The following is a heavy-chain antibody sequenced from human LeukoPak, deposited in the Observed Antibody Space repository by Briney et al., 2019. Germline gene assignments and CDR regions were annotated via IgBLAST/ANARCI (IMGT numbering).Heavy chain of an antibody. J-gene: IGHJ5*02. CDR1: GGSFSGYY. Sequence: PSETLSLTCAVYGGSFSGYYWSWIRQPPGKGLEWIGEINHCGSTNYNPSLKSRVTISVDTSKNQFSLKLSSVTAADTAVYYCARGRRLYCSSTSCYSAWFDPWGQGTLVTVSS. CDR3: ARGRRLYCSSTSCYSAWFDP. CDR2: INHCGST. V-gene: IGHV4-34*01. D-gene: IGHD2-2*01.